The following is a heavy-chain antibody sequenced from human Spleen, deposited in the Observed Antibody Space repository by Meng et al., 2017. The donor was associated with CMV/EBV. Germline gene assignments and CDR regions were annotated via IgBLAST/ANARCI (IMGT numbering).Heavy chain of an antibody. CDR3: ARDRFCSTTNCYTVGY. V-gene: IGHV3-30*04. Sequence: FTLRNYAMHWVRQAPGKGLEWVAVISYHGTNKFYADSVRGRFTISSDNSKNTLFLQMNSLRAEDTAVYYCARDRFCSTTNCYTVGYWGQGTLVTVSS. J-gene: IGHJ4*02. CDR2: ISYHGTNK. CDR1: FTLRNYA. D-gene: IGHD2-2*02.